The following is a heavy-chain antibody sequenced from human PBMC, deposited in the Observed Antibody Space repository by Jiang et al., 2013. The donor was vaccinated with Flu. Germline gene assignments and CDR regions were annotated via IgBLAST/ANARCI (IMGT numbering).Heavy chain of an antibody. J-gene: IGHJ4*02. CDR3: AKDWEAKYYFDY. CDR1: GFTFSSYG. D-gene: IGHD1-26*01. V-gene: IGHV3-30*02. Sequence: VQLVESGGGVVQPGGSLRLSCAASGFTFSSYGMHWVRQAPGKGLEWVAFIRYDGSNKYYADSVKGRFTISRDNSKNTLYLQMNSLRAEDTAVYYCAKDWEAKYYFDYWGQGTLVTVSS. CDR2: IRYDGSNK.